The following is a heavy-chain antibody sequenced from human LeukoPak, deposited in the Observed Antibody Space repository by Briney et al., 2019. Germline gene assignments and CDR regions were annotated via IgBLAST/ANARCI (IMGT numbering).Heavy chain of an antibody. CDR1: GFTFSSYW. CDR2: ISSSGSTI. Sequence: PGGSLRLSCAASGFTFSSYWMSWVRQAPGKGLEWVSYISSSGSTIYYADSVKGRFTISRDNAKNSLYLQMNSLRAEDTAVYYCAREPNPGIAAAGLYGNWGQGTLVTVSS. V-gene: IGHV3-48*04. CDR3: AREPNPGIAAAGLYGN. J-gene: IGHJ4*02. D-gene: IGHD6-13*01.